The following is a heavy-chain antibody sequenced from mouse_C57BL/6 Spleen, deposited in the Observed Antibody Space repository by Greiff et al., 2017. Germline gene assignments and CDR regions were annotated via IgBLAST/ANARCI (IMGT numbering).Heavy chain of an antibody. J-gene: IGHJ2*01. D-gene: IGHD1-1*01. V-gene: IGHV14-4*01. CDR3: TTRITTVVYYFDY. Sequence: VQLQQSGAELVRPGASVKLSCTASGFNINDDYMHWVKQRPEQGLEWIGWIDPENGDTEYASKFQGKATITADTSSNTAYLQLSSLTSEDTAVYYCTTRITTVVYYFDYWGQGTTLTVSS. CDR1: GFNINDDY. CDR2: IDPENGDT.